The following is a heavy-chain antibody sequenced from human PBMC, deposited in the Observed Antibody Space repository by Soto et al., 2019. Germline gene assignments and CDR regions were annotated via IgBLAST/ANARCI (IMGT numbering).Heavy chain of an antibody. CDR2: IIPISGTA. J-gene: IGHJ3*02. D-gene: IGHD6-13*01. Sequence: SVKISCKASGGHFTSYAISWVRQAPGQGLEWMGGIIPISGTANYAQKFQGRVTIIADKSTSTAYMEPSSLRSEDPAVYYSARSAEVIAAAKDDSYDSWGQRTRGAVAS. CDR1: GGHFTSYA. CDR3: ARSAEVIAAAKDDSYDS. V-gene: IGHV1-69*06.